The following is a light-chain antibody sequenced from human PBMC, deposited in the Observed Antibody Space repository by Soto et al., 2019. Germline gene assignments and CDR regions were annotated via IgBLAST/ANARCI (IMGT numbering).Light chain of an antibody. CDR2: DVN. J-gene: IGLJ1*01. V-gene: IGLV2-14*03. Sequence: QSFLTQPASVSGSPGRSVTISCTGASSDVGAYEHVSWYQQHPGRAPKLILYDVNNRPSGVSNHFSGSKSGDTASLVISGLQANDEADYYCSSYSTTNILVFGSGTKVTVL. CDR3: SSYSTTNILV. CDR1: SSDVGAYEH.